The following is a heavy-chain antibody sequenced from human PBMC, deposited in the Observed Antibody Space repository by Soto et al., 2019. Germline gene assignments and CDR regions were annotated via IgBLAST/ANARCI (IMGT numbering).Heavy chain of an antibody. CDR1: GFPFSTYV. CDR3: AKEGVAYYHYMDV. Sequence: GSLRLSCAASGFPFSTYVMSWVRQAPGRGLEWVSDISGSGGSTYYADAVKGRFTISRDNSKNTLYLQMDSLRAEDTAVYYCAKEGVAYYHYMDVWGKGTTVTVSS. J-gene: IGHJ6*03. V-gene: IGHV3-23*01. CDR2: ISGSGGST. D-gene: IGHD3-10*01.